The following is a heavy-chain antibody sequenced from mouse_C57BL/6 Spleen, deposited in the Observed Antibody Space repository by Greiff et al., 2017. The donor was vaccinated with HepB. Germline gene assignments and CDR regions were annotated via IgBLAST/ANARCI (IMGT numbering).Heavy chain of an antibody. D-gene: IGHD2-1*01. J-gene: IGHJ2*01. CDR1: GFTFSDYG. CDR3: AKGNYYGNYPYYFDY. CDR2: ISSGSSTI. V-gene: IGHV5-17*01. Sequence: EVKLMESGGGLVKPGGSLKLSCAASGFTFSDYGMHWVRQAPEKGLAWVAYISSGSSTIYYADTVKGRFTISRDNAKNTLFLQMTSLRSEDTAMYYCAKGNYYGNYPYYFDYWGQGTTLTVSS.